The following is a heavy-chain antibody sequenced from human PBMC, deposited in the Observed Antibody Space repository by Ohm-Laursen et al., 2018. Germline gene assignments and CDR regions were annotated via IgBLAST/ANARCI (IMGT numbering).Heavy chain of an antibody. D-gene: IGHD5-12*01. CDR2: IYYSGST. CDR3: ARGTGAYDLRYFDY. J-gene: IGHJ4*02. V-gene: IGHV4-61*01. Sequence: SETLSLTCTVSGGSVSSGSYYWSWIRQPPGKGLEWIGYIYYSGSTNYNPSLKSRVTISIDTSKNQFSLKLNSVTAADTAVYYCARGTGAYDLRYFDYWGQGTRVTVSS. CDR1: GGSVSSGSYY.